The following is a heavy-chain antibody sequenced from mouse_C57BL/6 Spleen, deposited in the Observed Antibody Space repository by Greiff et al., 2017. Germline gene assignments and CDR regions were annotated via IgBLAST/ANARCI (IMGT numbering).Heavy chain of an antibody. V-gene: IGHV1-18*01. CDR3: ARGDDYDPWFAY. CDR2: INPNNGGT. D-gene: IGHD2-4*01. J-gene: IGHJ3*01. CDR1: GYTFTDYN. Sequence: VQLQQSGPELVKPGASVKIPCKASGYTFTDYNMDWVKQSHGKSLEWIGDINPNNGGTIYNQKFKGKATLTVDKSSSTAYMELRSLTSEDTAVYYCARGDDYDPWFAYWGQGTLVTVSA.